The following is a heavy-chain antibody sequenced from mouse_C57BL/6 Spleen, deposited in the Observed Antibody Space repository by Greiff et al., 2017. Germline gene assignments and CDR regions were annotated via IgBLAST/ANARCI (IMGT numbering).Heavy chain of an antibody. CDR3: ARGDSSWVAY. J-gene: IGHJ3*01. D-gene: IGHD2-12*01. Sequence: VQLQQPGAELVMPGASVKLSCKASGYTFTSYWMHWVKQRPGQGLGWIGEIDPSDSYTNYNQKFKGKSTLTVDKSSSTAYMQLSSLTSEGSAVYYCARGDSSWVAYWGQGTLVTVSA. CDR1: GYTFTSYW. V-gene: IGHV1-69*01. CDR2: IDPSDSYT.